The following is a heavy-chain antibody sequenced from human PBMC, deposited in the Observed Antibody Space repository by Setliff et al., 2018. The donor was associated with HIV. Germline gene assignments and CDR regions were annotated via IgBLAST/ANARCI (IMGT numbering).Heavy chain of an antibody. V-gene: IGHV4-59*01. CDR1: GDSIRNDY. D-gene: IGHD5-12*01. J-gene: IGHJ4*02. CDR2: ISYTGGT. Sequence: SETLSLTCTVSGDSIRNDYWTWIRQSPEKGLEWIAYISYTGGTNYNPSLKSRVTLSLDASKNQISLKLRSVIAADTAMYYCARGREWLRNWGQGTLVTVSS. CDR3: ARGREWLRN.